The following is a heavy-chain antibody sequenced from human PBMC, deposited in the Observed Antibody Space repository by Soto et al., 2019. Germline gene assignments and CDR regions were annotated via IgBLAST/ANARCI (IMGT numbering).Heavy chain of an antibody. V-gene: IGHV3-64*01. CDR3: ARPSTTETTDYYMDV. D-gene: IGHD4-17*01. Sequence: EVQLVESGGGLVQPGGSLRLYCAASGFTFSSYAMHWVRQAPGKGLEYVSGISSTGGSTYHANSVNVSFTISRDNSKNRLYLQMGSLRAEDMAVYYCARPSTTETTDYYMDVWGKGTTVTVSS. J-gene: IGHJ6*03. CDR2: ISSTGGST. CDR1: GFTFSSYA.